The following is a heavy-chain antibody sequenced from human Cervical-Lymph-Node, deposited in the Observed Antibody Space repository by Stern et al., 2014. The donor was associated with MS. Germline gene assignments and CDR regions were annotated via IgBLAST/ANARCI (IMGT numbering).Heavy chain of an antibody. D-gene: IGHD5-18*01. J-gene: IGHJ4*02. V-gene: IGHV1-2*06. CDR1: GYSFTGNY. CDR3: ARERGRAGPAMADY. CDR2: TNPNSGGS. Sequence: VQLVESGAEVKKPGASVKVSCKAAGYSFTGNYIHWLRQAPGQGLEWMGRTNPNSGGSNYEVKFQGRVTMTRDTSISTAYMNLNRLGIDDTAVYYCARERGRAGPAMADYWGQGPLVTVSS.